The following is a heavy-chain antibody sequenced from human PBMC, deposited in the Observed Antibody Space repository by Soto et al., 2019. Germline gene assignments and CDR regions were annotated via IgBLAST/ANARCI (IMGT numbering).Heavy chain of an antibody. CDR3: ASAAEDYDFWSGSLTYNWFDP. CDR2: ISSSSIYI. CDR1: GFTFSSYI. J-gene: IGHJ5*02. D-gene: IGHD3-3*01. Sequence: GGSLRLSCAASGFTFSSYIMNWVRQAPGKGLEWVSSISSSSIYIYYADSVKGRFTISRDNAKNSLYLQMNSLRAEDTAVYYCASAAEDYDFWSGSLTYNWFDPWGQGTLVTVST. V-gene: IGHV3-21*01.